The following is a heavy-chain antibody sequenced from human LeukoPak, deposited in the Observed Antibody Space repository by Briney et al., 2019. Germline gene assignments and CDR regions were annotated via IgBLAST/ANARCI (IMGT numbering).Heavy chain of an antibody. J-gene: IGHJ3*02. D-gene: IGHD3-22*01. CDR2: IYYSGST. CDR3: ARGYYYDSSGYPDAFDI. V-gene: IGHV4-59*01. Sequence: PSETLSLTCTVSGGSISSYYWRWIRQPPGKGLEWIGYIYYSGSTNYNPSLKSRVTISVDTSKDQFSLKLSSVTAADTAVYYCARGYYYDSSGYPDAFDIWGQGTMVTVSS. CDR1: GGSISSYY.